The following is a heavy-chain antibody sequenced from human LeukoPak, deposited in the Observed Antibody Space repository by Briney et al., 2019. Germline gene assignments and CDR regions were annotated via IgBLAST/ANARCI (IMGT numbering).Heavy chain of an antibody. CDR2: IYSAGDT. J-gene: IGHJ4*02. Sequence: PGGSLRLSCAASGFTVSSNYMSWVRQAPGKGLEWVSVIYSAGDTSYADSVKGRFTISRDNSKNTLYLQMDSLRAEDTAVYYCARGVCSSTSCYEEGYFDYWGQGTLVTVSS. CDR3: ARGVCSSTSCYEEGYFDY. D-gene: IGHD2-2*01. V-gene: IGHV3-53*01. CDR1: GFTVSSNY.